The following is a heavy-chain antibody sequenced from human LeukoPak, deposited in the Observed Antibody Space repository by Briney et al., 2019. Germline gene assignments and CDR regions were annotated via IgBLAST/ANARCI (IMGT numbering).Heavy chain of an antibody. CDR2: INPNSGGT. Sequence: GSVKVSCKASGYTFTGYYMHWVRQAPGQGLEWMGWINPNSGGTNYAQKFQGRVTMTRDTSISTAYMELSRLRSDDTAVYYCARAGKVLDIVVVPVDYWGQGTLVTVSS. CDR3: ARAGKVLDIVVVPVDY. J-gene: IGHJ4*02. D-gene: IGHD2-2*01. CDR1: GYTFTGYY. V-gene: IGHV1-2*02.